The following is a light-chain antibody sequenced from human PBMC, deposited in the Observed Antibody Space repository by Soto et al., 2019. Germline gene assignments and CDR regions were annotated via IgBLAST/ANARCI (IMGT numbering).Light chain of an antibody. Sequence: EIVLTQSPGTLSMSPVERATLSCKASQSVSSSYLAWYKQKPGQAPRLLIYGASSRATGIPARFSGSGSGTDFTLTIRSLEPEDFAVYYCQQRSNWPTVGQGTRLEIK. CDR2: GAS. CDR3: QQRSNWPT. CDR1: QSVSSSY. J-gene: IGKJ5*01. V-gene: IGKV3D-20*02.